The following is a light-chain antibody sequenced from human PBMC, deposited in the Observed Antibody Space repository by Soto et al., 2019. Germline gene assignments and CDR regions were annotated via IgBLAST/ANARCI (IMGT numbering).Light chain of an antibody. J-gene: IGKJ2*01. CDR2: WAS. CDR3: QQYYSTPMYT. V-gene: IGKV4-1*01. CDR1: QSVFYSPTNQNY. Sequence: VMTQSPDSLAVSLGERATINYKSSQSVFYSPTNQNYLAWYQQKPGQPPKLLIYWASTRESGVPDRFSGSGSGTDFTLTISSLQAEDVAVYYCQQYYSTPMYTFGQGTKLEIK.